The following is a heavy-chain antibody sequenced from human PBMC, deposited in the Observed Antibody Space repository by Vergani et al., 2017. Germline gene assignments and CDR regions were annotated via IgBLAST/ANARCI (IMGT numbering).Heavy chain of an antibody. D-gene: IGHD2-2*01. J-gene: IGHJ4*02. CDR3: AKSPAVPDYFDY. CDR1: GCTFDDYA. V-gene: IGHV3-9*01. Sequence: EVQLVESGGGLVQPGRSLRLSCAASGCTFDDYAMHWVRQAPGKGLEWVSGISWNSGSIGYADSVKGRFTISRDNATNSLYLQMNSLRAEDTALYYCAKSPAVPDYFDYWGQGTLVTVSS. CDR2: ISWNSGSI.